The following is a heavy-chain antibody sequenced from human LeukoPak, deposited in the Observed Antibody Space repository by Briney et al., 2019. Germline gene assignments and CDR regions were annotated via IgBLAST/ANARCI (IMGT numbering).Heavy chain of an antibody. CDR2: IYPGDSDT. CDR3: ARGRKPKPRITIFPDY. D-gene: IGHD3-9*01. CDR1: GYSFTSYW. V-gene: IGHV5-51*01. Sequence: GESLKISCKGSGYSFTSYWIGWVRQMPGKGLEWMGIIYPGDSDTRYSPSFQGQVTISADKSISTAYLQWSSLKASDTAMYYCARGRKPKPRITIFPDYWGQGTLVTVSS. J-gene: IGHJ4*02.